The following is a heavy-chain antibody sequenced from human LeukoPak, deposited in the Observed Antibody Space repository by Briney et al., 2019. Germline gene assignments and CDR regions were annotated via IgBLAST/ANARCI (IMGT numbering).Heavy chain of an antibody. CDR3: ARDLGSGSYDIYMDV. CDR1: GGSISSYY. J-gene: IGHJ6*03. Sequence: SETLSLTCTVSGGSISSYYWSWIRQPPGKGLEWIGYIYYSGSTNYNPSLKSRVTISVDTSKNQFSLKLSSVTAADTAVYYCARDLGSGSYDIYMDVWGKGTTVTVSS. D-gene: IGHD3-10*01. V-gene: IGHV4-59*01. CDR2: IYYSGST.